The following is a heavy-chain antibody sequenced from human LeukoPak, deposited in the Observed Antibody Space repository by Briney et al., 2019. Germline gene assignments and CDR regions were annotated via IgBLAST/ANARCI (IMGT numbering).Heavy chain of an antibody. CDR3: ARRGDCCNTPFDH. CDR2: IYTGGST. D-gene: IGHD2-21*02. Sequence: PGGSLRLSCAASGFTFSNFAMHWARQAPGKGLEWVSLIYTGGSTSYADSVKGRFTISRDNSKDTLYLQMNSLRVEDTAVYYCARRGDCCNTPFDHWGQGTLVTVSS. V-gene: IGHV3-53*01. J-gene: IGHJ4*02. CDR1: GFTFSNFA.